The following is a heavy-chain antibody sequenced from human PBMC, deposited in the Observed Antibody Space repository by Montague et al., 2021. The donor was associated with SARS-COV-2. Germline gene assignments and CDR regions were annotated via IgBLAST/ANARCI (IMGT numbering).Heavy chain of an antibody. CDR1: GFPVSSNN. CDR2: INTGGNT. V-gene: IGHV3-53*01. D-gene: IGHD6-19*01. Sequence: SLRLSCAASGFPVSSNNMHWVRQAPGKGLEWVSAINTGGNTHYADSVKVRFIISRDQSKNTLELQMNSLRAEDTAVYYCAREANRRYSSTAGFDPWGQGTLVTVPP. J-gene: IGHJ5*02. CDR3: AREANRRYSSTAGFDP.